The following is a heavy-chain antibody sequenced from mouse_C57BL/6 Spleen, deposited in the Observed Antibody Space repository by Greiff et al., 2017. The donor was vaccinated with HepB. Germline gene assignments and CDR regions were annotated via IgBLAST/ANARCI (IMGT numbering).Heavy chain of an antibody. CDR3: ARGYYGSQSPYAMDY. J-gene: IGHJ4*01. CDR2: IDPSDSET. CDR1: GYTFTSYW. V-gene: IGHV1-52*01. D-gene: IGHD1-1*01. Sequence: VQLQQPGAELVRPGSSVKLSCKASGYTFTSYWMHWVQQRPIQGLEWIGNIDPSDSETYYNQKFKDKATLTVDKSSSTAYMQLSSLTSEDSAVYYCARGYYGSQSPYAMDYWGQGTSVTVSS.